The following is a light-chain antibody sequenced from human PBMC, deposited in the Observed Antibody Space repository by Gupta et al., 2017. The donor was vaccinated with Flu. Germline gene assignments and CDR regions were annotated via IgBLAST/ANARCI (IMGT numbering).Light chain of an antibody. V-gene: IGKV3-15*01. CDR3: HQYDSWPRT. Sequence: EIVMTQPPATLAVSQGEAATLSCRASQNIGSNLARYQQKPGQAPRLLIYGASTRATGIPARFSGSGSGTEFTLTISSLQSEDFAVYSCHQYDSWPRTFGQGTKLEI. CDR1: QNIGSN. CDR2: GAS. J-gene: IGKJ2*01.